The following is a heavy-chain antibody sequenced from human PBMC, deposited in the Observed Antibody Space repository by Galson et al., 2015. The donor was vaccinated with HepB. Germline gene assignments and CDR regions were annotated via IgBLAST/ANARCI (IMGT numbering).Heavy chain of an antibody. V-gene: IGHV3-23*01. CDR1: GLTFSSYA. CDR3: AKDESYGDYGGDY. J-gene: IGHJ4*02. D-gene: IGHD4-17*01. Sequence: SLRLSCAASGLTFSSYAMSWVRQAPGKGLEWVSTISGSGGGTHYADSVKGRFTISRDNSKSTLYLQMNSLRVEDTAVYYCAKDESYGDYGGDYWGQGTLVTVSS. CDR2: ISGSGGGT.